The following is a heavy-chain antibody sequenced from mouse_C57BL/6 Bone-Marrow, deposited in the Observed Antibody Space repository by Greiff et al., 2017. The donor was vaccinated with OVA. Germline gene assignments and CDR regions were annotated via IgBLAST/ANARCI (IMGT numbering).Heavy chain of an antibody. D-gene: IGHD1-1*01. CDR3: APSSYYYGSSPRDFDV. J-gene: IGHJ1*03. Sequence: EVQLQQSGAELVKPGASVKLSCTASGFNIKDYYMHWVKQRTEQGLEWIGRIDPEDGDTKYAPKFQGKATITADTSSNTAYLQLSSLTSEDTAVYYCAPSSYYYGSSPRDFDVWGTGTTVTVSS. CDR1: GFNIKDYY. V-gene: IGHV14-2*01. CDR2: IDPEDGDT.